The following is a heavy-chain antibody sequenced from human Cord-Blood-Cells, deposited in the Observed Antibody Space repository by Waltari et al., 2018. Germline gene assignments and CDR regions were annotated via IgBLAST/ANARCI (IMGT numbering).Heavy chain of an antibody. CDR1: GFTFSNAW. V-gene: IGHV3-15*01. CDR2: IKSKTDGGTT. J-gene: IGHJ3*02. Sequence: EVQLVESGGGLVKPGGSLRLSCAASGFTFSNAWMRWVRQAPGKGLEWVGRIKSKTDGGTTDYAAPVKGRFTISRDDSKNTLYLQMNSLKTEDTAVYYCTTERQQLVRDAFDIWGQGTMVTVSS. CDR3: TTERQQLVRDAFDI. D-gene: IGHD6-13*01.